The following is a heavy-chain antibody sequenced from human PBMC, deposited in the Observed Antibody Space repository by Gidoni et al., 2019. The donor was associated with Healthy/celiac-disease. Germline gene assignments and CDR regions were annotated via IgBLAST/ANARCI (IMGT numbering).Heavy chain of an antibody. CDR2: INPNSGAT. CDR3: ARAHQGYSSGLYYFDY. D-gene: IGHD6-19*01. J-gene: IGHJ4*02. Sequence: QVQLVQSGAEVKKPGASVKVSCKASGYTFSGYNMHWVRQAPGQGLEWMGWINPNSGATIYAPTFQVRVTMTRDTSLSPAYMELSRLRSDDTAVYYCARAHQGYSSGLYYFDYWGQGTLVTVSS. V-gene: IGHV1-2*02. CDR1: GYTFSGYN.